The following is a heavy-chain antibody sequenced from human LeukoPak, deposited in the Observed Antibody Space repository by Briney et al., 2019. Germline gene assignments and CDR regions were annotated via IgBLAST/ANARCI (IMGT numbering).Heavy chain of an antibody. CDR1: GGSISSYY. Sequence: SETLSLTCTVSGGSISSYYWSWIRQPPGKGLEWIGYIYYSGSTNYNPSLKSRVTISVDTSKNQFSLKLSSVTAADTAVYYCARYSSSWYGYYYYYMDVWGKGITVTVSS. J-gene: IGHJ6*03. CDR3: ARYSSSWYGYYYYYMDV. D-gene: IGHD6-13*01. CDR2: IYYSGST. V-gene: IGHV4-59*01.